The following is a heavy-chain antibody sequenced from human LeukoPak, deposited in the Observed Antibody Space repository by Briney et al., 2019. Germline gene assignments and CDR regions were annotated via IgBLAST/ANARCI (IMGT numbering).Heavy chain of an antibody. CDR3: ARVQGDYYYYGMDV. CDR2: IYTSGST. J-gene: IGHJ6*02. Sequence: NPSETLSLTCTVSGGSVSSGTYYWTWIRQPAGKGLEWIGRIYTSGSTNFNPSLKSRVSISVDKPKNQFSLKLSSVTAADTAVYYCARVQGDYYYYGMDVWGQGTTVTVSS. CDR1: GGSVSSGTYY. V-gene: IGHV4-61*02. D-gene: IGHD1-26*01.